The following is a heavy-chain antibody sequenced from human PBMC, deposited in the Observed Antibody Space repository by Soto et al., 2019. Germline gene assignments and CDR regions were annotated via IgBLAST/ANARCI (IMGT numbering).Heavy chain of an antibody. CDR1: GFSFSSYG. CDR2: IWNDGSNK. CDR3: ASRSPASDY. J-gene: IGHJ4*02. V-gene: IGHV3-33*03. Sequence: GGSLRLSCAASGFSFSSYGMHWVRQAPGKGLEWVAVIWNDGSNKYYADPVKGRFTISRDNSKNTLYPQMNSPRVEDTAVYYCASRSPASDYWGQGTLVTVSS.